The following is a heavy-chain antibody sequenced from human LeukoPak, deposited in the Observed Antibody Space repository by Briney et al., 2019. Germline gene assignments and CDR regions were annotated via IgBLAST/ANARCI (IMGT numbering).Heavy chain of an antibody. CDR2: IQSDGSVQ. V-gene: IGHV3-7*01. D-gene: IGHD6-19*01. CDR3: ARIPRGSGWSFLDF. J-gene: IGHJ4*02. Sequence: PGGSLRLSYAASGFSFSSYWMSWVRQAPGKGLEWVANIQSDGSVQQYVDSVKGRLTISRDNAKNSLYLQMNSLRAEDTAVYYCARIPRGSGWSFLDFWGQGTLVTVTS. CDR1: GFSFSSYW.